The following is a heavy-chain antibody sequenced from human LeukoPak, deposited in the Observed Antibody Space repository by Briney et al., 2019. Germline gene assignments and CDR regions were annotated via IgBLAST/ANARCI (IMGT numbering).Heavy chain of an antibody. CDR2: IYYSGST. Sequence: SQTLSLTCTVSGGSIRSYYWSWIRQPPGKGLEWIGYIYYSGSTNYNPSLQSRVTISVDTSKNQFSLKLSSVTAADTAVYYCARGVEYSSSSSGYWGQGTLVTVSS. CDR3: ARGVEYSSSSSGY. V-gene: IGHV4-59*01. J-gene: IGHJ4*02. D-gene: IGHD6-6*01. CDR1: GGSIRSYY.